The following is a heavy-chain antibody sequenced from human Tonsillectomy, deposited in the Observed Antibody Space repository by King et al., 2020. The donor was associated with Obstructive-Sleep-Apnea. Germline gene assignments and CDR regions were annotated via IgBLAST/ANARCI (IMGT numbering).Heavy chain of an antibody. Sequence: VQLVESGGGLVQPGRPLRLSCAASGFTFENYGVHWVRQAPGKGLEWVSGISWNSATKGYADSVKGRFTISRDNAKNSLFLLMNSLRPEDTALYYCAKDNTTSGWSGVFDYWGRGTLVTVSS. J-gene: IGHJ4*02. D-gene: IGHD6-19*01. CDR1: GFTFENYG. CDR3: AKDNTTSGWSGVFDY. V-gene: IGHV3-9*01. CDR2: ISWNSATK.